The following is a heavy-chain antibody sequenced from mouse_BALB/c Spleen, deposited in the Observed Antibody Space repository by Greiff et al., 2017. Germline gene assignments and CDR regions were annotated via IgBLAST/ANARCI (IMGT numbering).Heavy chain of an antibody. Sequence: EVQVVESGPELVKPGASMKISCKASGYSFTGYTMNWVKQSHGKNLEWIGLINPYNGGTSYNQKFKGKATLTVDKSSSTAYMELLSLTSEDSAVYYCARVHYYRYGPFAYWGQGTLVTVSA. J-gene: IGHJ3*01. V-gene: IGHV1-18*01. CDR2: INPYNGGT. D-gene: IGHD2-14*01. CDR1: GYSFTGYT. CDR3: ARVHYYRYGPFAY.